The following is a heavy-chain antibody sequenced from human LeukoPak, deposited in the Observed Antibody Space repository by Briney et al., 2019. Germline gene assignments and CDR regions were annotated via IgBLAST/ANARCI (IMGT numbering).Heavy chain of an antibody. D-gene: IGHD3-16*01. CDR2: IRYDGSNK. V-gene: IGHV3-30*02. Sequence: PGGSLRLSCAASGFTFSSYGMHWVRQAPGKGLEWVAFIRYDGSNKYYADSVKGRFTISRDNAKNSLFLQMNSLRAEDTAVYYCARGSENYLGGLDYWGQGTQVTVSS. CDR1: GFTFSSYG. J-gene: IGHJ4*02. CDR3: ARGSENYLGGLDY.